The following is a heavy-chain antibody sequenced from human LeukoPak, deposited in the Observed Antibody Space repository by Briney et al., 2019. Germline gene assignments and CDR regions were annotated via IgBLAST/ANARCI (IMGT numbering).Heavy chain of an antibody. Sequence: NASQTLSLACTVSGGSVSSGGYYWSWIRQHPGKGLEWIGYIYYSGSTYYNPSLKSRVTISVDTSMNQFSLKLSSVTAADTAVYYCANTLGGAAGLRPYFQHWGQGTLVTVSS. V-gene: IGHV4-31*03. J-gene: IGHJ1*01. CDR1: GGSVSSGGYY. CDR3: ANTLGGAAGLRPYFQH. D-gene: IGHD6-13*01. CDR2: IYYSGST.